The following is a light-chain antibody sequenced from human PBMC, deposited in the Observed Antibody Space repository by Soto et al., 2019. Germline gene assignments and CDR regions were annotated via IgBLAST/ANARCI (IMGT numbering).Light chain of an antibody. CDR1: QSVSSSY. CDR3: QQYGSSTWT. CDR2: GAS. J-gene: IGKJ1*01. V-gene: IGKV3-20*01. Sequence: EIVLTQSPGTLSLSPGERATLSCRASQSVSSSYLAWYQQKPGQAPRLLIYGASSRATGIPDRFSGSGSGTDFTLTISXLEPEDXXVXXCQQYGSSTWTFGQGTKVEIK.